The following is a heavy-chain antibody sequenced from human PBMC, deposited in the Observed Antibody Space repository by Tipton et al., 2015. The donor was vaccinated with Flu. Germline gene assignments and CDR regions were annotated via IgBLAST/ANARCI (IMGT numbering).Heavy chain of an antibody. D-gene: IGHD3-10*01. CDR1: GGSMSSYY. J-gene: IGHJ4*02. CDR3: ARGSGSGTYLIFDF. CDR2: MYTSGST. Sequence: PSLTCTVSGGSMSSYYWAWIRQPAGKGLEWIGRMYTSGSTKYNPSLESRVTMSVDTSNNHFSLKLSSVTAADTAVYYCARGSGSGTYLIFDFWGQGTLATVSS. V-gene: IGHV4-4*07.